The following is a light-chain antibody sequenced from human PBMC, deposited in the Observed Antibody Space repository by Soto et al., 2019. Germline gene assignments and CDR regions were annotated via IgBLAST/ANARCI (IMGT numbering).Light chain of an antibody. J-gene: IGKJ1*01. V-gene: IGKV1-39*01. CDR1: PTMTTN. CDR3: QQSNSMPWT. CDR2: AAS. Sequence: DIQMTQSQSSLSASVGDRATITCRASPTMTTNLNWYQQKPGKAPKVLIYAASTVQTGFPSRFSGSGSGTEFTLTISSLQPEDFATYYCQQSNSMPWTLGQGTKVEI.